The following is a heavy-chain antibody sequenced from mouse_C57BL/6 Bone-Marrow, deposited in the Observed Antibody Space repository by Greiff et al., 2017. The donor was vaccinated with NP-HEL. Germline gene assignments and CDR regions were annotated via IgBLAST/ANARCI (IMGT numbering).Heavy chain of an antibody. V-gene: IGHV14-2*01. J-gene: IGHJ4*01. Sequence: VQLQQSGAELVKPGASVKLSCTASGFNIKDYYMHWVKQRTEQGLEWIGRIDPEDGETKYAPKFQGQATITADTSSNTAYLQLSSLTSEDTAVYYCASNYGSGCYAMDYWGQGTSVTVSS. CDR2: IDPEDGET. D-gene: IGHD1-1*01. CDR3: ASNYGSGCYAMDY. CDR1: GFNIKDYY.